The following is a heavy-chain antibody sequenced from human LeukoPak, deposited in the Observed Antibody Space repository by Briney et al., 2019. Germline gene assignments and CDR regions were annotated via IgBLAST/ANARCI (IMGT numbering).Heavy chain of an antibody. V-gene: IGHV3-7*01. Sequence: GGSLRLSCAASGFSFSSYWMTWVRQAPGKGLEWVADIKQDGSQRYYVDSVKGRFTLPRDNAKNSLFLQMDSLRTEGTAVYYCAGGYTAMIYWGQGTLVTVSS. CDR1: GFSFSSYW. D-gene: IGHD5-18*01. J-gene: IGHJ4*02. CDR2: IKQDGSQR. CDR3: AGGYTAMIY.